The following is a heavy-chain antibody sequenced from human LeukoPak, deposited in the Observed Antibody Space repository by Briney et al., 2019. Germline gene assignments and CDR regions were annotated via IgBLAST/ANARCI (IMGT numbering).Heavy chain of an antibody. D-gene: IGHD3-3*01. CDR1: GGSISSYY. J-gene: IGHJ6*03. CDR2: IYYSGST. CDR3: ARAPGLRFLEWSAYYYYYMDV. Sequence: PSETLSLTCTASGGSISSYYWSWIRQPPGKGLKGIGYIYYSGSTNYNPPLKSRVTISVDTSKNQFSLKLSSVTAADTAVYYCARAPGLRFLEWSAYYYYYMDVWGKGTTVTVSS. V-gene: IGHV4-59*01.